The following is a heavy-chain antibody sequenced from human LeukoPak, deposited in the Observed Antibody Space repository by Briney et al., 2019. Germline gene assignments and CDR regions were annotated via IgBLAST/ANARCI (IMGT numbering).Heavy chain of an antibody. D-gene: IGHD3-3*01. V-gene: IGHV1-18*04. CDR1: GYTFTGYY. CDR2: INAYNGST. CDR3: ARAFYYGFLSGYYTFDY. J-gene: IGHJ4*02. Sequence: ASVKVSCKASGYTFTGYYMHWVRQASGQGLEWMGWINAYNGSTNYAQNFQGRVIMTTDPSTNTAYMELRSLRSDDTAVFYCARAFYYGFLSGYYTFDYWGPGTLVTVSS.